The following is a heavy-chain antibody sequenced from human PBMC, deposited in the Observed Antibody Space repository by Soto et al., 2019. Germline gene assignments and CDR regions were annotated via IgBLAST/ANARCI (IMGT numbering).Heavy chain of an antibody. Sequence: SVKVSCKASGGTINKYAIDWVRQAPGQGLEWMGGITPLFGTPNYAQRFQGRVTISADEVTSTAYMELRSLRSDDTGVYYCARQFDYDTSGYYYAYWGQGTLVTVSS. J-gene: IGHJ4*02. D-gene: IGHD3-22*01. CDR3: ARQFDYDTSGYYYAY. CDR2: ITPLFGTP. V-gene: IGHV1-69*13. CDR1: GGTINKYA.